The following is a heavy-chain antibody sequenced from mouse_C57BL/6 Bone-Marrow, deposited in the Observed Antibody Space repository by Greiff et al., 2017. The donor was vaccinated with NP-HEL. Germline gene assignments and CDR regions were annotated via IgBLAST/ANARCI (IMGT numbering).Heavy chain of an antibody. CDR1: GYTFTSYT. J-gene: IGHJ3*01. CDR2: INPSSGYT. Sequence: QVQLQQSGAELARPGASVKMSCKASGYTFTSYTMHWAKQRPGQGLEWIGYINPSSGYTKYNQKFKDKATLTADKSSSTAYMQLSSLTSEDSAVYYCARWRGFAYWGQGTLVTVSA. CDR3: ARWRGFAY. V-gene: IGHV1-4*01.